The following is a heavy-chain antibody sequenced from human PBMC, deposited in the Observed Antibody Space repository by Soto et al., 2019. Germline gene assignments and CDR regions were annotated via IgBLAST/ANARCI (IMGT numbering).Heavy chain of an antibody. J-gene: IGHJ4*02. V-gene: IGHV4-39*02. CDR1: GASIKSRNYF. CDR3: GRLAEAATGHTDFDF. CDR2: IHSSGGT. D-gene: IGHD2-15*01. Sequence: SETLSLTCTVSGASIKSRNYFWGWIRQPPGKGLEFVGSIHSSGGTYYNPSLKSRVTVSVDLSNSHFSLSLKSLTATDTAVYYCGRLAEAATGHTDFDFWGQETLVTVSS.